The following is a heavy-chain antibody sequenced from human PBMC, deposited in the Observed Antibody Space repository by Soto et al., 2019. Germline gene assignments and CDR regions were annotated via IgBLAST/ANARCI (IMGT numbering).Heavy chain of an antibody. V-gene: IGHV4-39*01. CDR1: GGSISSSSYY. J-gene: IGHJ5*02. CDR3: ARRLVLPNAGWFDP. D-gene: IGHD6-19*01. CDR2: IYYSGST. Sequence: SETLSLTCTVSGGSISSSSYYWGWIRQPPGKGLEWIGSIYYSGSTYYNPSLKSRVTISVDTSKNQFSLKLSSVTAADTAVYYCARRLVLPNAGWFDPWGKGTLVTVSS.